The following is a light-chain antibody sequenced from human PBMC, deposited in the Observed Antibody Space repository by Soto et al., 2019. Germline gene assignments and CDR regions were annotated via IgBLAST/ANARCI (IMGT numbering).Light chain of an antibody. CDR1: HVVSNY. CDR2: AAS. V-gene: IGKV1-8*01. J-gene: IGKJ2*01. CDR3: QRYDSYPYT. Sequence: AIRMTQSPSSLSASIGDRVTITCRASHVVSNYLAWYQQKPGKAPKALIYAASFLQSGVPSRFSGRRSGTDFSLTISFLQSEDFATYYCQRYDSYPYTFGQGTTLQMK.